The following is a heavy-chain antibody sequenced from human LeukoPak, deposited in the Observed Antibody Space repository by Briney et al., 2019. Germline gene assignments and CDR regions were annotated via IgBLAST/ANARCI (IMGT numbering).Heavy chain of an antibody. CDR1: GASISSSDYY. D-gene: IGHD5-18*01. V-gene: IGHV4-39*07. CDR3: ARDGGNGGYIYAYGGYDY. J-gene: IGHJ4*02. CDR2: VYYSGST. Sequence: SETLSLTCTVSGASISSSDYYWGWIRQPPGKGLEWIGSVYYSGSTYYNPSLKSRLTISIDTSKNQFSLKLSSVTAADTAVYYCARDGGNGGYIYAYGGYDYWGQGALVTVSS.